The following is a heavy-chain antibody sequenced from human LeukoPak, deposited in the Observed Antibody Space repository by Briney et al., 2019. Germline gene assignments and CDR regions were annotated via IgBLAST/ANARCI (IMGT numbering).Heavy chain of an antibody. Sequence: PGGSLRLSCAASGFTFSSYAMSWVRQAPGKGLEWVSAISGSGGSTYYADSVKGRFTISRDNSKNTLYLQMNSLRAEDTAVYYCAKVLNRGYSYGPFDYWGQGTLVTVSS. V-gene: IGHV3-23*01. CDR2: ISGSGGST. CDR3: AKVLNRGYSYGPFDY. D-gene: IGHD5-18*01. CDR1: GFTFSSYA. J-gene: IGHJ4*02.